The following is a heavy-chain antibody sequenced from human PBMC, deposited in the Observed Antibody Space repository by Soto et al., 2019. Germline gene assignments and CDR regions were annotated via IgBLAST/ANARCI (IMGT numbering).Heavy chain of an antibody. Sequence: QVQLQESGPGLVRPSGTLSLTCGVSGDSISSSHWWSWVRQPPGKGLEWIGETYHSGNTNYSPSLRGRVTISVDKSKTQFSLRLTSVTAADSALYFCARVMGVASGGPLDYWGQGTLVTVSS. CDR2: TYHSGNT. D-gene: IGHD2-15*01. J-gene: IGHJ4*02. CDR1: GDSISSSHW. V-gene: IGHV4-4*02. CDR3: ARVMGVASGGPLDY.